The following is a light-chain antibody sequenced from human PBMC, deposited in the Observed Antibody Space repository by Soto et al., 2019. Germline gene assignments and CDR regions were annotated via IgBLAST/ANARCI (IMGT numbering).Light chain of an antibody. CDR1: QSISSNY. Sequence: VLTQSPGTLSMSPGERATFSCRASQSISSNYLAWYQHKPGQAPRLLIYGASSRATGIPHRFSGSGSGTDFTLTISSLEPEDFAVYYCQQRNNWPPVTFGGGTKVEIK. CDR2: GAS. J-gene: IGKJ4*01. CDR3: QQRNNWPPVT. V-gene: IGKV3D-20*02.